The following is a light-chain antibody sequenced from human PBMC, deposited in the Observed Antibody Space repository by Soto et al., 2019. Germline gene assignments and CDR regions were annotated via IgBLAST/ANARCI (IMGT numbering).Light chain of an antibody. V-gene: IGLV2-8*01. CDR3: ISYAGSNVV. J-gene: IGLJ2*01. Sequence: QSVLTQPPSAAGSPGQSVTISCTGTSSDVGGYSYVSWHQQHPGKAPKLMIYEVNKRPSGVPDRFSGSKSGNTASLTVSGLQAEDEADYYCISYAGSNVVFGGGTQLTVL. CDR2: EVN. CDR1: SSDVGGYSY.